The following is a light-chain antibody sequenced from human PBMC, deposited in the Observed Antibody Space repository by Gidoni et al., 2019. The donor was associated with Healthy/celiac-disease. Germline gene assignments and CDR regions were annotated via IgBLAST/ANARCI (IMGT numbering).Light chain of an antibody. CDR3: AAWDDSLNGVI. J-gene: IGLJ2*01. CDR2: SNN. V-gene: IGLV1-44*01. CDR1: TSNIGSNT. Sequence: QSVLTQQPSASGTPGQRVTISCSGSTSNIGSNTVNWYQQLQGTAPNLLIYSNNQRPSGVPDRFSGSKSGTSASLAISVLQSEDEADYYCAAWDDSLNGVIFGGGTKLTVL.